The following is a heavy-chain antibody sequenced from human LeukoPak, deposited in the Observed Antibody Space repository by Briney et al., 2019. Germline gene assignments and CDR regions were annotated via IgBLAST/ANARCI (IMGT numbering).Heavy chain of an antibody. V-gene: IGHV4-34*01. J-gene: IGHJ4*02. D-gene: IGHD3-16*01. CDR1: GGSFSGYY. CDR2: INHSGST. Sequence: TSETLSLTCAVYGGSFSGYYWSWNRQPPGKGLEWIGEINHSGSTNYNPSLKSRVTISVDTSKNQFSLKLSSVTAADTAVYYCARRGDYWGQGTLVTVSS. CDR3: ARRGDY.